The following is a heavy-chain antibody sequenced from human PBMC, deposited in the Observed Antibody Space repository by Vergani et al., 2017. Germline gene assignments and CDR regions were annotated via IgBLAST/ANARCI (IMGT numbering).Heavy chain of an antibody. J-gene: IGHJ6*02. CDR3: AKGVYCSSTSCYGGRGYYYGMGV. D-gene: IGHD2-2*01. CDR2: ISGSGGNI. Sequence: EVQLLESGGGLVQPGGSLRLSCAASGFTFSSYAMSWVRQVPGKGLEWVSGISGSGGNIYYANSVKGRFTISRDNSKNTLYLQMNSLSADDTAVYYCAKGVYCSSTSCYGGRGYYYGMGVWGQGTTVTFSS. V-gene: IGHV3-23*01. CDR1: GFTFSSYA.